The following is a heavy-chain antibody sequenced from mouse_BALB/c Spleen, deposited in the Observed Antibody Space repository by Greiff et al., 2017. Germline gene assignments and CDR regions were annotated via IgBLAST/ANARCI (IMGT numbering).Heavy chain of an antibody. D-gene: IGHD3-1*01. V-gene: IGHV3-6*02. J-gene: IGHJ4*01. CDR2: ISYDGSN. Sequence: EVQLVESGPGLVKPSQSLSLTCSVTGYSITSGYYWNWIRQFPGNKLEWMGYISYDGSNNYNPSLKNRISITRDTSKNQFFLKLNSVTTEDTATYYCARSPRAYYYAMDYWGQGTSVTVSS. CDR1: GYSITSGYY. CDR3: ARSPRAYYYAMDY.